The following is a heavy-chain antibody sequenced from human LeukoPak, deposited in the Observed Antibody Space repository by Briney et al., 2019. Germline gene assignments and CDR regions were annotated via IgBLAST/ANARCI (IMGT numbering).Heavy chain of an antibody. CDR2: IYHSGST. CDR3: AIVDIVATAYFDY. J-gene: IGHJ4*02. D-gene: IGHD5-12*01. CDR1: GGSISSSNW. Sequence: SGTLSLTCAVSGGSISSSNWWSWVRQPPGQGLEWIGEIYHSGSTNYNPSLKSRVTISVDKSKNQFSLKLSSVAAADTAVYYCAIVDIVATAYFDYWGQGTLVTVSS. V-gene: IGHV4-4*02.